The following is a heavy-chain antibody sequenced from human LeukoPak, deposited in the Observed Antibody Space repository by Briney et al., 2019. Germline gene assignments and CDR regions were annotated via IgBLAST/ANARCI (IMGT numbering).Heavy chain of an antibody. CDR1: GFTFTTYW. Sequence: QTGGSLRLSCAASGFTFTTYWMHWVRQAPGKGLEWVSRIKGDEMTTNYADSVEGRFTISRDNAKNTVYLEINSLRAEDTAVYYCARGGLFAYYFDYWGQGTLVAVSS. CDR3: ARGGLFAYYFDY. D-gene: IGHD3-10*02. J-gene: IGHJ4*02. V-gene: IGHV3-74*01. CDR2: IKGDEMTT.